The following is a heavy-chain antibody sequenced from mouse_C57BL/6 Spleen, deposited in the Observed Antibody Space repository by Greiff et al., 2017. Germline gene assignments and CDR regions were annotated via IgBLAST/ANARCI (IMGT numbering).Heavy chain of an antibody. V-gene: IGHV1-81*01. CDR2: IDPRSGNT. CDR1: GYTFTSYG. CDR3: ASGYGNYGRFAY. J-gene: IGHJ3*01. D-gene: IGHD2-10*02. Sequence: VQLQQSGAELARPGASVKMSCKASGYTFTSYGISWVKQRTGQGLEWIGEIDPRSGNTYYNEKFKGKATLTADKSSSPVYMELRSLTSEDSAVYFCASGYGNYGRFAYWGQGTLVTVSA.